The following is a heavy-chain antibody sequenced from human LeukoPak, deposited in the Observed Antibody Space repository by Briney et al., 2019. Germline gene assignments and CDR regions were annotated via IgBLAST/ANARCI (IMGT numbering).Heavy chain of an antibody. J-gene: IGHJ5*02. CDR1: GGSISSGGYS. Sequence: TPSLTCAVSGGSISSGGYSWSWIRQPPGKGLEWIGYIYHSGSTYYNPSLKSRVTISVDRSKNQFSLKLSSVTAADTAVYYCARGVDIVVVPAAPHYNWFDPWGQGTLVTVSS. V-gene: IGHV4-30-2*01. D-gene: IGHD2-2*01. CDR2: IYHSGST. CDR3: ARGVDIVVVPAAPHYNWFDP.